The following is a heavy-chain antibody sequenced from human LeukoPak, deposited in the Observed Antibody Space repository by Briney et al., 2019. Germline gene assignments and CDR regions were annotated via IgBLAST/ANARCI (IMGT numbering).Heavy chain of an antibody. CDR1: GFTFSSYA. V-gene: IGHV3-23*01. Sequence: GGSLRLSCAASGFTFSSYAMSWVRQAPGKGLEWVSAISGSGGSTYYADSVKGRFTISRDNSKNTPYLQMNSLRAEDTAVYYCAGGGYSYGIGAFDIWGQGTMVTVSS. CDR3: AGGGYSYGIGAFDI. D-gene: IGHD5-18*01. CDR2: ISGSGGST. J-gene: IGHJ3*02.